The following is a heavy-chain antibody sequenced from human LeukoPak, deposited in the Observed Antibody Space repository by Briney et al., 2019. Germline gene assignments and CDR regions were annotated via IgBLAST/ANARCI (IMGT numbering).Heavy chain of an antibody. V-gene: IGHV3-7*03. CDR2: IKQDGSEE. J-gene: IGHJ4*02. CDR3: VRRYFDY. Sequence: GGSLRLSCSASGFTFSRCAMHWVRQAPGKGLEWVANIKQDGSEEYYVDSVKGRFTISRDNAKNSLYLQMNSLRAEDTAVYYCVRRYFDYWGQGILVTVSS. CDR1: GFTFSRCA.